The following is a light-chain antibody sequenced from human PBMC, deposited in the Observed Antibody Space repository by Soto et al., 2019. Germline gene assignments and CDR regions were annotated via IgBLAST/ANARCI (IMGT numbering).Light chain of an antibody. CDR3: LSYTSSGTYV. J-gene: IGLJ1*01. CDR1: SSDVGNYKY. CDR2: EVS. Sequence: QSALTQPASVSGSPGQSITISCTGTSSDVGNYKYVSWYQQHPGKAPKLIIYEVSNRPSGVSDRFSGSKSGNTASLTISGLQAEDETDYYCLSYTSSGTYVFGPGTKLTVL. V-gene: IGLV2-14*01.